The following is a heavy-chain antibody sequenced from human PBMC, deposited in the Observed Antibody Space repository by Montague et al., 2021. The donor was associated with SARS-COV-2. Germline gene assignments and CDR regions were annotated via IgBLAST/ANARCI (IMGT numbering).Heavy chain of an antibody. D-gene: IGHD3-10*01. J-gene: IGHJ4*02. CDR3: ARGMSWGVTNTCDY. CDR1: SGSIISSGYY. V-gene: IGHV4-39*02. CDR2: IYYSGTT. Sequence: SETLSLTCSVTSGSIISSGYYWGWIRQPPGKELEWIGNIYYSGTTYYNPSLQSRGTITVGTSKNHLSLRLSSVTAADTAVYFCARGMSWGVTNTCDYWGQGSQVTVSS.